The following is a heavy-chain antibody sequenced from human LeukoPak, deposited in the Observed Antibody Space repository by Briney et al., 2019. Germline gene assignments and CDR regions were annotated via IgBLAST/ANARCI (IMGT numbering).Heavy chain of an antibody. CDR2: IRSDGNNK. V-gene: IGHV3-30*02. D-gene: IGHD3-10*01. CDR3: AKDRYGSGSDTP. CDR1: GFTFSGYG. J-gene: IGHJ5*02. Sequence: PGGSLRLSCAASGFTFSGYGMHWVRHASRKRLEWVALIRSDGNNKYYADSVKGRFTISRDNSKNTLSLQMNSLRTEDTAVYYCAKDRYGSGSDTPWGQGTLVTVSS.